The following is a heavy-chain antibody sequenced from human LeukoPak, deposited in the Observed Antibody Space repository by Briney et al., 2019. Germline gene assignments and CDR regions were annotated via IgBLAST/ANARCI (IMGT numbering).Heavy chain of an antibody. J-gene: IGHJ4*02. CDR1: VYSISDGNYF. V-gene: IGHV4-39*01. Sequence: SETLSLTCSVSVYSISDGNYFWGWIRQPPGEGLEWIGSIVHTGSTPYSPPLRSRVTMSVDTSKNQFSLQLSSVTAADTAVFYCARHLYRGVTEYWGQGTLVTVSS. D-gene: IGHD3-10*01. CDR2: IVHTGST. CDR3: ARHLYRGVTEY.